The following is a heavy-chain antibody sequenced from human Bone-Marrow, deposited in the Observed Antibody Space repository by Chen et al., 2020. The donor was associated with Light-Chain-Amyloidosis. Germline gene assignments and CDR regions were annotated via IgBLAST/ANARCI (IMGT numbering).Heavy chain of an antibody. CDR3: ARRRDGYNFDY. J-gene: IGHJ4*02. CDR1: GYTFPNSW. CDR2: IYPDDSDA. Sequence: EAQLEQSAPEVKKPGESLKFSCKGSGYTFPNSWIGWVRQMPGKGLEWMGVIYPDDSDARYSPSFEGQVTISADKSITTAYLQWRSLKASDTAMYYCARRRDGYNFDYWGQGTLVTVSS. V-gene: IGHV5-51*01. D-gene: IGHD5-12*01.